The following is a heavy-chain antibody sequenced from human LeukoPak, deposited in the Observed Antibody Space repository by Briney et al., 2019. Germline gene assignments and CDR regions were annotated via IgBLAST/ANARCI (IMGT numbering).Heavy chain of an antibody. CDR2: ISGSGDST. J-gene: IGHJ4*02. CDR3: AKVMTRTMVRGVPPSDY. CDR1: GFTFSSYA. D-gene: IGHD3-10*01. Sequence: GGSLRLSCAGSGFTFSSYAMNWVRQAPGKGLEWVSGISGSGDSTYYGDSVKGRFTISRDNSKNTLYLQMNSLRAEDTAVYYCAKVMTRTMVRGVPPSDYWGQGTLVTVSS. V-gene: IGHV3-23*01.